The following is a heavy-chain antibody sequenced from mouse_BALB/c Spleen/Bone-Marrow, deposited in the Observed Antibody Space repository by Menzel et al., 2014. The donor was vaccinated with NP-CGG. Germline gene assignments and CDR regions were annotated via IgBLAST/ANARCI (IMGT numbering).Heavy chain of an antibody. V-gene: IGHV5-6*01. Sequence: DVQLVESGGDLVKPGGSLKLSCAASGFTFSSYGMSWVRQTPDKRLEWVATISSGGSYTYYPDSVKGRFTISRDNAKNTLYLQMSSLKSEDTAMYYCARPTTVVATGGSFDYWGQGTTLTVSS. CDR1: GFTFSSYG. CDR3: ARPTTVVATGGSFDY. CDR2: ISSGGSYT. J-gene: IGHJ2*01. D-gene: IGHD1-1*01.